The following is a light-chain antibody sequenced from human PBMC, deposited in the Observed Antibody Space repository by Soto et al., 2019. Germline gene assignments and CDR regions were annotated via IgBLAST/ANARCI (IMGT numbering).Light chain of an antibody. Sequence: DIVMTQSPSALSVSPGERATLSCSASQSVGSSVAWYQQKPGQAPRFLMYGASTRAAGVPARFSGSGSGTEFSLTISSLQSEDFAVYYCQHDNTWPPGTFGQGTKLEIK. CDR1: QSVGSS. V-gene: IGKV3-15*01. CDR3: QHDNTWPPGT. CDR2: GAS. J-gene: IGKJ2*02.